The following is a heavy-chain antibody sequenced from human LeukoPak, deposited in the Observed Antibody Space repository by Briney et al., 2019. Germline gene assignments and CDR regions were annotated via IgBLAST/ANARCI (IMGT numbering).Heavy chain of an antibody. D-gene: IGHD6-13*01. J-gene: IGHJ3*02. CDR3: AKVRDSSSWYYDAFDI. V-gene: IGHV3-23*01. CDR1: GFTFSSYA. Sequence: GGSLRLSCAASGFTFSSYAMSWVRQAPGKGLEWVSAISGSGGSTYYADSVKGRVTISRDNSKNTLYLQMNSLRAEDTAVYYCAKVRDSSSWYYDAFDIWGQGTMVTVSS. CDR2: ISGSGGST.